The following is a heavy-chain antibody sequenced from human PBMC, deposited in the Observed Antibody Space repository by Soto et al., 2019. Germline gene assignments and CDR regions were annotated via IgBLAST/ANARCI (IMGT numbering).Heavy chain of an antibody. V-gene: IGHV4-39*01. CDR3: ARHVAWATRDD. CDR2: TYYRANT. J-gene: IGHJ4*02. Sequence: QLQLQESGPGLVKHSETLSLTCSVSGGSIDSRNFYWGWIRQPPGEGLEWIGSTYYRANTYYNSSLKSRVTISVDTSKNQFSLKMTSVTAVDTAVYYCARHVAWATRDDWGQGTLVTVSS. D-gene: IGHD2-21*01. CDR1: GGSIDSRNFY.